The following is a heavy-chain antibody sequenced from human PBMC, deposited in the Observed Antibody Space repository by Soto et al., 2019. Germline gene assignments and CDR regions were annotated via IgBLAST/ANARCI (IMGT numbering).Heavy chain of an antibody. V-gene: IGHV4-39*07. CDR2: IYYSGST. J-gene: IGHJ6*02. Sequence: PSETLSLTCTVSGGSISSSSYYWGWIRQPPGRGLEWIGSIYYSGSTYYNPSLKSRVTISADKSISTAYLQWSSLKASDTAMYYCASEGVVGAGTQWNWGMDVWGQGTTVTVSS. CDR1: GGSISSSSYY. CDR3: ASEGVVGAGTQWNWGMDV. D-gene: IGHD2-15*01.